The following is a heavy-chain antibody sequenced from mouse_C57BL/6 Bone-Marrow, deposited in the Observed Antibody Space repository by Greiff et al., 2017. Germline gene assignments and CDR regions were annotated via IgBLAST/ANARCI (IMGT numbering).Heavy chain of an antibody. CDR2: IHPNSGST. D-gene: IGHD2-2*01. V-gene: IGHV1-64*01. CDR1: GYTFTSYW. Sequence: QVQLQQPGAELVKPGASVKLSCKASGYTFTSYWMHWVKQRPGQGLEWIGMIHPNSGSTNYNEKFKSKATLTVDKSSSTAYMQLSSLTSADSAVDYCARRSTMVTGYWGQGTTLTVSS. J-gene: IGHJ2*01. CDR3: ARRSTMVTGY.